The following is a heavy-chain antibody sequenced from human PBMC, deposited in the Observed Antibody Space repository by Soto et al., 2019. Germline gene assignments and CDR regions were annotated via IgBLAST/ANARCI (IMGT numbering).Heavy chain of an antibody. D-gene: IGHD2-15*01. V-gene: IGHV4-59*08. CDR2: IYYSGST. CDR3: ARRKYCSGGSCYDY. Sequence: SETLSLTCTVSGGSISSYYWSWIRQPPGKGLEWIGYIYYSGSTNYNPSLKSRVTISVDTSKNQFSLKLSSVTAADTAVYYCARRKYCSGGSCYDYWGQGTLVTVSS. CDR1: GGSISSYY. J-gene: IGHJ4*02.